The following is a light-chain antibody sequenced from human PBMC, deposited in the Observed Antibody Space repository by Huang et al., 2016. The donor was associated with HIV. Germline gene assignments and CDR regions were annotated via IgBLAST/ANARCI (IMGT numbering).Light chain of an antibody. V-gene: IGKV1-39*01. J-gene: IGKJ1*01. CDR1: QIISRH. Sequence: EIQMTQSPSPLSASVGDRVTITCRTSQIISRHLSWYQQKPGKAPKVLIYAASTLQSGVPSRFSGSGAGTDFTLTISNLQPEDFATYYCQQAGTFGQGTKVEIK. CDR2: AAS. CDR3: QQAGT.